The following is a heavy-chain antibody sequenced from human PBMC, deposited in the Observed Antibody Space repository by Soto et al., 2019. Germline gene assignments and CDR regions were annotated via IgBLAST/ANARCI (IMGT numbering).Heavy chain of an antibody. Sequence: SVKVSCKASGVTFSSYAISWVRQAPLQVLEWMVGIIPIFGTANYAQKFQGRVTITADESTSTAYMELSSLRSEDTAVYYCERDMGYGYGMEVWGQGTTVTVSS. CDR1: GVTFSSYA. V-gene: IGHV1-69*13. D-gene: IGHD5-18*01. J-gene: IGHJ6*01. CDR3: ERDMGYGYGMEV. CDR2: IIPIFGTA.